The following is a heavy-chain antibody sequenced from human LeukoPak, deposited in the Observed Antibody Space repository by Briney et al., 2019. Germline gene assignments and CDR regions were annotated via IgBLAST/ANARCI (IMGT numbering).Heavy chain of an antibody. CDR3: ARRRYGNYFDY. CDR2: IYYSGST. D-gene: IGHD4-17*01. Sequence: SETLSLTCTVSGGSITSYYWRWIRQPPGKGLEWIGYIYYSGSTNYNPSLKSRVTISVDTSKNQFSLKLSSVTAADTAVYYCARRRYGNYFDYWGQGTPVTVCS. CDR1: GGSITSYY. J-gene: IGHJ4*02. V-gene: IGHV4-59*08.